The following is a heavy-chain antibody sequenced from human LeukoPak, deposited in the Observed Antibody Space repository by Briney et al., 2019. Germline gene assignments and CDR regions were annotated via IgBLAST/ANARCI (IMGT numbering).Heavy chain of an antibody. CDR3: AKDRGLTGRQIDY. Sequence: PGGSLRLSCAAAGFTFSSYGMHWVRQAPGKGLEWVAVIWYDGSNKYYADSVKGRFTISRDNSKNTLYLQMNSLRAEDTAVYYCAKDRGLTGRQIDYWGQGTLVTVSS. V-gene: IGHV3-33*06. D-gene: IGHD1-20*01. CDR2: IWYDGSNK. CDR1: GFTFSSYG. J-gene: IGHJ4*02.